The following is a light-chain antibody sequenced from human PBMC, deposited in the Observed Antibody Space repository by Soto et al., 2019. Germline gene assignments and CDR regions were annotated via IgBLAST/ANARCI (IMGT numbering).Light chain of an antibody. V-gene: IGKV1-5*03. CDR2: KAS. Sequence: DIQMTQSPSTLSASVGDRVTITCRASQSISSWLAWYQQKPGKAPKLLIYKASSLESGVPSRFSGSGSGTEFTLTINRPQPDDFATYYCQQFNNYPWTFGQGTRVEIK. CDR3: QQFNNYPWT. J-gene: IGKJ1*01. CDR1: QSISSW.